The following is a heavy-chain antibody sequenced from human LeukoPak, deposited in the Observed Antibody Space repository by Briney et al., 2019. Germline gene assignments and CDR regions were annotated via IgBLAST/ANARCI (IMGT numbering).Heavy chain of an antibody. CDR2: IYTSGST. J-gene: IGHJ3*02. V-gene: IGHV4-4*07. Sequence: SQTLSLTCTVSGGSISSYYWSRIRQPAGKGLEWIGRIYTSGSTNYNPSLKSRVTMSVDTSKNQFSLKLSSVTAADTAVYYCARDLQYSSSWYGEYDAFDIWGQGTMVTVSS. D-gene: IGHD6-13*01. CDR1: GGSISSYY. CDR3: ARDLQYSSSWYGEYDAFDI.